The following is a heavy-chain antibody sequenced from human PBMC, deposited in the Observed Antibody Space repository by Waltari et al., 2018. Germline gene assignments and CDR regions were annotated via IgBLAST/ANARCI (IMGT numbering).Heavy chain of an antibody. CDR2: IRPKTSGGTT. CDR3: TTSGLFAWAVPVSPTDY. V-gene: IGHV3-49*03. D-gene: IGHD6-19*01. CDR1: GFSFAAYV. Sequence: EVQLVESGGGLVQPGRSLRLSCTGYGFSFAAYVLSWIRQAPGKGLEWVGFIRPKTSGGTTEYDASVKGRFTISRDDSNSILYLQMNSLKMEDTAVYFCTTSGLFAWAVPVSPTDYWGHGTRVTVSS. J-gene: IGHJ4*01.